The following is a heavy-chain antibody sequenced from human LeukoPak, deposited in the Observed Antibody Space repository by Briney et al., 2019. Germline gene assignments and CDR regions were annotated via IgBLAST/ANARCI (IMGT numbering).Heavy chain of an antibody. CDR2: IKQDGSEK. V-gene: IGHV3-7*01. CDR1: GFTFSSYW. CDR3: ARRYFDY. J-gene: IGHJ4*02. Sequence: GGSLRLSCAASGFTFSSYWMSWVRQAPGKGLEWVANIKQDGSEKYYVASLKGRLTISRYNAKNSLYLQTNSLRAEDTAVYYRARRYFDYWGQGTLVTVSS.